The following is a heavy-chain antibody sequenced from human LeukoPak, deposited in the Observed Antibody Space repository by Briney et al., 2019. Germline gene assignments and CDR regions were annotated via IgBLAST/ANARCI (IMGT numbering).Heavy chain of an antibody. CDR2: IYHSGST. Sequence: SETLSLTCAVSGGSISSSNWWSWVRQPPGKGLEWIGEIYHSGSTNYNPSLKSRVTISVDKSKNQFSLKLSSVTAADTAVYYCATYLGGGITYRDWGQGTLVTVSS. V-gene: IGHV4-4*02. D-gene: IGHD3-16*01. J-gene: IGHJ4*02. CDR1: GGSISSSNW. CDR3: ATYLGGGITYRD.